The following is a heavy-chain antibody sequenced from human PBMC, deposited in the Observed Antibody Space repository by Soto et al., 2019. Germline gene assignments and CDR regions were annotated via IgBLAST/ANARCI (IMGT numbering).Heavy chain of an antibody. CDR2: ISYDGSNK. Sequence: QVQLVESGGGVVQPGRSLRLSCAASGFTFSSYAMQWVRQAPGKGLEWVAVISYDGSNKYYADSVKGRFTISRDNSKNTLYLQMNSLRAEDTAVYYCARDQVPGTYYYYGMDVWGQGTTVTVSS. V-gene: IGHV3-30-3*01. CDR1: GFTFSSYA. CDR3: ARDQVPGTYYYYGMDV. J-gene: IGHJ6*02. D-gene: IGHD3-10*01.